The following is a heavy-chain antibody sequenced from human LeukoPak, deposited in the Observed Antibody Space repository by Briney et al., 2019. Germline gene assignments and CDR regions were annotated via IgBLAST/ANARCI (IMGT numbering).Heavy chain of an antibody. D-gene: IGHD2-2*01. J-gene: IGHJ4*02. CDR2: INPNSGGT. Sequence: ASVKVSCKASGYTFTDYYMHWVRPAPGQGLEWMGWINPNSGGTNYVQKFQGWVTMTRDTSINTAYMELSRLTSDDTAVYYCARANFLYCSSTSCLFDYWGQGTLVTVSS. CDR1: GYTFTDYY. CDR3: ARANFLYCSSTSCLFDY. V-gene: IGHV1-2*04.